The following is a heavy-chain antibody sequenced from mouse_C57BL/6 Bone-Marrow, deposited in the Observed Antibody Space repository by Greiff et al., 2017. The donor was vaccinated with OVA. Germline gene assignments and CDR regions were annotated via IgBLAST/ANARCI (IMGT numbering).Heavy chain of an antibody. J-gene: IGHJ2*01. CDR3: ARDHNGHVDY. CDR1: GFTFSSYA. CDR2: ISDGGSYT. V-gene: IGHV5-4*01. D-gene: IGHD6-1*01. Sequence: EVKVEESGGGLVKPGGSLKLSCAASGFTFSSYAMSWVRQTPEKRLEWVATISDGGSYTYSPDNVKGRFTISGDNAKNNLYMQIRNLKSEDTAMYYCARDHNGHVDYWGQGTPLTVSA.